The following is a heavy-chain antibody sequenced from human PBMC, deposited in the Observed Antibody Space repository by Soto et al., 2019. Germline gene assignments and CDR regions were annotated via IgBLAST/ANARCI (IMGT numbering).Heavy chain of an antibody. CDR1: GGSFSDYY. Sequence: QVQLEQWGAGLLKPSETLSLTCNVNGGSFSDYYWTWIRQSPGKGLEWIGEITQSVSTKYTTSLKSRVTISVDTHKKQFSLNLTSVTAADTAVYYCAGLRAYYWYIDVWGKGTTVTVYS. D-gene: IGHD3-10*01. CDR3: AGLRAYYWYIDV. CDR2: ITQSVST. V-gene: IGHV4-34*01. J-gene: IGHJ6*03.